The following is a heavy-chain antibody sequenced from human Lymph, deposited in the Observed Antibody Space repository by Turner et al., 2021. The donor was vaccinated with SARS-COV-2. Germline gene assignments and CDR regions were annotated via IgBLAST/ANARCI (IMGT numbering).Heavy chain of an antibody. D-gene: IGHD2-2*01. CDR1: VGTFSSYA. V-gene: IGHV1-69*10. J-gene: IGHJ5*02. Sequence: QVELVQSGAEVKKPGSSVKVSCKASVGTFSSYAITWVRQDPGQGLEWMGGIIPILEIANYAQKFQGRVTITADKSTSTAYMELSSLRSEDTAVYYCARESPYCSSTSCYDPWGQGTLVTVSS. CDR3: ARESPYCSSTSCYDP. CDR2: IIPILEIA.